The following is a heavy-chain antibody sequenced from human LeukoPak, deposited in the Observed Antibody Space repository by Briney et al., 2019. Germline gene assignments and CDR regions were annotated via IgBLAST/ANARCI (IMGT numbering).Heavy chain of an antibody. V-gene: IGHV3-21*01. J-gene: IGHJ1*01. CDR1: GFTFSSYS. CDR3: ARDSAPRVGYFQH. Sequence: GGSLRLSCAASGFTFSSYSMNWVRQAPGKGLEWVSSISSSSSYIYYADSVKSRFTISRDNAKNSLYLQMNSLRAEDTAVYYCARDSAPRVGYFQHWGQGTLVTVSS. CDR2: ISSSSSYI. D-gene: IGHD2-2*01.